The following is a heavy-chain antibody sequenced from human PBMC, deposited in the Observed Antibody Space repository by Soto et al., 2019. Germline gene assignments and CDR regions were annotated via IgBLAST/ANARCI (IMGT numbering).Heavy chain of an antibody. CDR3: ATSINFDY. D-gene: IGHD1-20*01. CDR1: GGSFSGYY. Sequence: PSETLSLTCAVYGGSFSGYYWSWIRQPPGKGLEWIGEINHSGSTNYNPSLKSRVTISVDTSKNQFSLKLSSVTAADTAVYYCATSINFDYWGQGTLVTVSS. CDR2: INHSGST. J-gene: IGHJ4*02. V-gene: IGHV4-34*01.